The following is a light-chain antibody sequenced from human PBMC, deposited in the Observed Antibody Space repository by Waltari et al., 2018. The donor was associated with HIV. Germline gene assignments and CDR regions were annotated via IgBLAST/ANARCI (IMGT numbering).Light chain of an antibody. CDR1: QDISRY. J-gene: IGKJ4*01. Sequence: DLQLTQSPSFLSTSVGDTVTITCRASQDISRYLAWYQKKPGKAPNLLIYAASTFHSGVPSRFSGSGSGTEFTLTISSLQPEDFATYYCQQLNSYPSFGGGTKVE. CDR2: AAS. CDR3: QQLNSYPS. V-gene: IGKV1-9*01.